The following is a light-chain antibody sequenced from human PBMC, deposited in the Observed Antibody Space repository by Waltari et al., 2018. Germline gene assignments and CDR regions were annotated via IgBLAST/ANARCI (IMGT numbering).Light chain of an antibody. CDR2: GAS. CDR3: QQYGSSVMYT. CDR1: QSLSKKY. J-gene: IGKJ2*01. V-gene: IGKV3-20*01. Sequence: RASQSLSKKYLAWYQQKPGQAPRLLIYGASSRAAGIPDRFSGSGSGTDFTLTISRLEPEDFAMYYCQQYGSSVMYTLGQGTKLEIK.